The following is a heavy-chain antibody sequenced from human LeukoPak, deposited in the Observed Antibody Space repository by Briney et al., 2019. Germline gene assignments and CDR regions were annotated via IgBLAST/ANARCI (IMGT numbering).Heavy chain of an antibody. J-gene: IGHJ6*03. CDR2: IDYSGKT. Sequence: SETLSLTCTVSGDSLSSSSYYWGWIRQPPGKGLEWLGNIDYSGKTYYNTSLKSRVTISVDTPNKHFSLKLSSVTAADTAVYYCARQKWYYYYYMDVWGKGTTVTISS. CDR1: GDSLSSSSYY. D-gene: IGHD1-26*01. CDR3: ARQKWYYYYYMDV. V-gene: IGHV4-39*07.